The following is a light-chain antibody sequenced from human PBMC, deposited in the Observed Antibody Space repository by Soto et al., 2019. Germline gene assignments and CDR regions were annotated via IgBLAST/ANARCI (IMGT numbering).Light chain of an antibody. CDR1: QGYSMY. CDR2: AAS. V-gene: IGKV1-27*01. CDR3: QKYAGARWT. J-gene: IGKJ1*01. Sequence: DIQMTQAPSSLSASVVDRGTITCRAKQGYSMYLAWYQQKPGKVPKLLRYAASSLPSGVPSRFSGSESGTRFTLTISSLEHEDVATSNCQKYAGARWTVGRGPKVEIK.